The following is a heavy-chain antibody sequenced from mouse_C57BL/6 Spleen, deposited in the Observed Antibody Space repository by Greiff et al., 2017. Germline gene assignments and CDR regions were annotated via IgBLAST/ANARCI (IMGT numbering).Heavy chain of an antibody. CDR1: GYTFTDHT. D-gene: IGHD1-1*01. CDR2: IYPRDGST. J-gene: IGHJ2*01. V-gene: IGHV1-78*01. CDR3: ARGPYYYGSSYGYFDY. Sequence: QVQLQQSDAELVKPGASVKISCKVSGYTFTDHTIHWMKQRPEQGLEWIGYIYPRDGSTKYNEKFKGKATLTADKSSSTAYMQLNSLTSEDSAVYFCARGPYYYGSSYGYFDYWGQGTTLTVSS.